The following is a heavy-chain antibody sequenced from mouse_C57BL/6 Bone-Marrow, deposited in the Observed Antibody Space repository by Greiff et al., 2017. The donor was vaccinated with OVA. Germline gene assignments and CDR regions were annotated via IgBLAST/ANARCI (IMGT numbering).Heavy chain of an antibody. CDR2: INPYNGGT. CDR3: ARGRWLLLDY. CDR1: GYTFTDYY. J-gene: IGHJ2*01. V-gene: IGHV1-19*01. D-gene: IGHD2-3*01. Sequence: VQLQQSGPVLVKPGASVKMSCKASGYTFTDYYMNWVKQSHGKSLEWIGVINPYNGGTSYNQKFKGKATLTVDKSSSTAYMELNSLTSEDSAVYYCARGRWLLLDYWGQGTTLTVSS.